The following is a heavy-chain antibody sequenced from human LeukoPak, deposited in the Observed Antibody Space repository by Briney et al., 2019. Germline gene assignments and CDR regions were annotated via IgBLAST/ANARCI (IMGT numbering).Heavy chain of an antibody. CDR1: GYSFTSYD. CDR2: ISTNNGYT. Sequence: ASVKVSCKASGYSFTSYDISWVRQAPGQGLEWMGWISTNNGYTNYAQKLQGRVTMTTDTSTSTAYMELRSLRSDDTAVYFYARSHSIGWYTGVNWGQRTLVSVSS. J-gene: IGHJ4*02. CDR3: ARSHSIGWYTGVN. D-gene: IGHD6-19*01. V-gene: IGHV1-18*01.